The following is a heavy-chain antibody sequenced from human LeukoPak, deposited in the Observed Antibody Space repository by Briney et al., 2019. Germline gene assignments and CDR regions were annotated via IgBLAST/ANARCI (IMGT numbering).Heavy chain of an antibody. Sequence: GASVKVSCKASVYTFTGYGISWVRQAPGQGLEWMGWISAYNGNTNYAQELQGRVTMTEDTSTDTAYMELSSLRSEDTAVYYCATEPGETVAFDIWGQGTMVTVSS. CDR3: ATEPGETVAFDI. J-gene: IGHJ3*02. V-gene: IGHV1-18*01. CDR2: ISAYNGNT. CDR1: VYTFTGYG. D-gene: IGHD3-10*01.